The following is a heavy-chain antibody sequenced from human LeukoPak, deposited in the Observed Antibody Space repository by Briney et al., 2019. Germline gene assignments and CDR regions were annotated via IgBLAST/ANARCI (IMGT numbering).Heavy chain of an antibody. D-gene: IGHD5-18*01. V-gene: IGHV3-53*01. CDR3: AGDQHSYGNFDY. Sequence: GGSLRLSCAASGFTFSSYAMHWVRQAPGKGLEWVSVIYSGGGTYYADSVKGRFTISRDNSKNTLYLQMNSLTAEDTAVYYCAGDQHSYGNFDYWGQGTLVTVSS. CDR1: GFTFSSYA. J-gene: IGHJ4*02. CDR2: IYSGGGT.